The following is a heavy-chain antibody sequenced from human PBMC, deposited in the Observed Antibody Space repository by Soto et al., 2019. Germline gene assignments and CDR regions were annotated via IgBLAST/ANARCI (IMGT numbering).Heavy chain of an antibody. D-gene: IGHD3-3*01. CDR2: ISSSSSYI. V-gene: IGHV3-21*01. CDR1: GFTFSSYS. J-gene: IGHJ6*04. Sequence: GGSLRLSCAASGFTFSSYSMNWVRQAPGKGLEWVSSISSSSSYIYYADSVKGRFTISRDNAKNSLYLQMNSLRAEDTAVYYCARDMGLRFLEWPKHLDWEVWGKGTTVTVSS. CDR3: ARDMGLRFLEWPKHLDWEV.